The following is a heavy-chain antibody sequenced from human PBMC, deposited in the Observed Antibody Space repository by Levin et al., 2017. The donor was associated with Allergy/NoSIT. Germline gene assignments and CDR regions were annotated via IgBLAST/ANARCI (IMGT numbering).Heavy chain of an antibody. CDR2: INPSGGSS. D-gene: IGHD6-13*01. V-gene: IGHV1-46*01. CDR3: ARDPGYRSSWYGPDF. J-gene: IGHJ4*02. CDR1: RYTFTTYF. Sequence: ASVKVSCKASRYTFTTYFMHWVRQAPGQGLEWMGIINPSGGSSSYTQKFQGRVTMTRDTSTSTVYMEMSSLTSEDTAVYYCARDPGYRSSWYGPDFWGQGTLVTVSS.